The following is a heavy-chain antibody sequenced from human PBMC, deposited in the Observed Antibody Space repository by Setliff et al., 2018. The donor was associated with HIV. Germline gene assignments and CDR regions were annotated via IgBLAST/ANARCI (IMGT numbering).Heavy chain of an antibody. CDR2: IKIKTDGGTT. J-gene: IGHJ4*02. Sequence: GGSLRLSCAASGSTFNNAWMNWVRQAPGKGLEWVGRIKIKTDGGTTDYAAPVKGRFTISRDDSKNTLYLQMNSLKTEDTAVYYCTTSWITDGYTFGPRKYYFDYWGQGTLVTVSS. CDR1: GSTFNNAW. V-gene: IGHV3-15*01. CDR3: TTSWITDGYTFGPRKYYFDY. D-gene: IGHD5-18*01.